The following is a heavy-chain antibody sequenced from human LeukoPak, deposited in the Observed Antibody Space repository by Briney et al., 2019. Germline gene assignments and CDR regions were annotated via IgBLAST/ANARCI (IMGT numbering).Heavy chain of an antibody. CDR2: IIPIFGTG. CDR1: GGTFSGYV. D-gene: IGHD2-2*01. CDR3: ARASRGPFGPLHYYMDV. V-gene: IGHV1-69*01. Sequence: GSSVKVSCKASGGTFSGYVISWVRQAPGQGLEWMGGIIPIFGTGNYPQKFQGRVTITADESTNTAYMELNSLRSEDTAVYYCARASRGPFGPLHYYMDVWGNGTAVTISS. J-gene: IGHJ6*03.